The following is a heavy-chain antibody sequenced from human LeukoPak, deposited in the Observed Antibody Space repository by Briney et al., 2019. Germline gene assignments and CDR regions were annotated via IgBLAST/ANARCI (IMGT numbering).Heavy chain of an antibody. CDR1: GFTVSSNY. V-gene: IGHV3-23*01. Sequence: GGSLRLSCAASGFTVSSNYMSWVRQAPGKGLQWVSAISGSGGNTYYADSVKGRFTISRDNSKNTLYLQMNSLRAEDTAVYYCTKETGTTRNWFDPWGQGTLVTVSS. J-gene: IGHJ5*02. CDR2: ISGSGGNT. CDR3: TKETGTTRNWFDP. D-gene: IGHD1-1*01.